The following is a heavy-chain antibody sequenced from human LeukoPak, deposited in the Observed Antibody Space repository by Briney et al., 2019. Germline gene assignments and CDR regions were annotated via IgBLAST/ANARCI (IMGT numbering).Heavy chain of an antibody. CDR3: VRASHPGGWFDP. D-gene: IGHD3-10*01. CDR1: GFTVSSNY. Sequence: GGSLRLSCAASGFTVSSNYMSWVRQAPGKGLEWVSIIYSDGSTYYADSVKGRFTISRDNSKNTLYLQMNSLTAEDTAMYYCVRASHPGGWFDPWGQGTLVTVSS. J-gene: IGHJ5*02. V-gene: IGHV3-66*01. CDR2: IYSDGST.